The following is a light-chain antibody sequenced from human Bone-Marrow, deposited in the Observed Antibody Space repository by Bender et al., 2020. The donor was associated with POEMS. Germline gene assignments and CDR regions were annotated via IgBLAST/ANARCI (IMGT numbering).Light chain of an antibody. CDR3: CSFAGSSPFAYV. V-gene: IGLV2-23*02. CDR1: SSDVGAYNS. J-gene: IGLJ1*01. CDR2: EVS. Sequence: QSALTQPASVSGSPGQSITISCTGTSSDVGAYNSVSWYQQHPGKAPKLMIFEVSERPSGVPDRFSGSKSGNTASLTVSGLQTEDETDYYCCSFAGSSPFAYVFGTGTRVTVL.